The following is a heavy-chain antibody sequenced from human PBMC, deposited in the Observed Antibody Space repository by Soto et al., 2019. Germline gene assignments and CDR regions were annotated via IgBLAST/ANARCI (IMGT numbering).Heavy chain of an antibody. J-gene: IGHJ4*02. D-gene: IGHD3-22*01. Sequence: EVQLVESGGGLVQPGGSLRLSCSASGFTFSSYDMHWVRQGPGKGLEWVSAIGTAGDTNYAGSVKGRFTISRENAKNSLYLQMNSLRAWDTAIYFCARAIGPTLFDYWGQGTLVTVSS. V-gene: IGHV3-13*04. CDR2: IGTAGDT. CDR3: ARAIGPTLFDY. CDR1: GFTFSSYD.